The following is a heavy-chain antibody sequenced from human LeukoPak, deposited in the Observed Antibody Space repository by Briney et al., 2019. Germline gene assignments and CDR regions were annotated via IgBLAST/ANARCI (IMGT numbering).Heavy chain of an antibody. J-gene: IGHJ4*02. CDR3: ARDGRSLVDY. CDR1: GFTFSSYG. CDR2: IRYDGSNK. V-gene: IGHV3-30*02. D-gene: IGHD2-15*01. Sequence: GGSLRLSCAASGFTFSSYGMHWVRQAPGKGLEWVAFIRYDGSNKYYADSVKGRFTISRDNAKNSLYLQMNSLRAEDTAVYYCARDGRSLVDYWGQGTLVTVSS.